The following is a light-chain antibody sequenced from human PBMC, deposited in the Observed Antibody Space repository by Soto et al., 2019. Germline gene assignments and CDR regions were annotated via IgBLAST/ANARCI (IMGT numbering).Light chain of an antibody. V-gene: IGLV2-8*01. CDR3: SSYAGTNILYV. CDR1: SSDVGGYNY. J-gene: IGLJ1*01. Sequence: QSVLTQPPSASGSPGQSVTISCTGTSSDVGGYNYVSWYQQHPGKAPKVMIYGVSKRPSGVPDRFSGSKSGNTASLTVSGLQAEDEADYYCSSYAGTNILYVFGTGTKLTVL. CDR2: GVS.